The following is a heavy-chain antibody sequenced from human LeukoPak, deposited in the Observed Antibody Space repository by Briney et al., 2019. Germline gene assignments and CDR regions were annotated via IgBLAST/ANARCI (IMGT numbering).Heavy chain of an antibody. CDR2: ITPIFGTA. V-gene: IGHV1-69*01. Sequence: SVKVSCKASGGAFSSYDISWVRQAPGQGLEWMGGITPIFGTAKYAQKFQGRVTITAVESTSTVYMELRSLRSDDTAVYYCARENYYDGSGSPSASAPVDHWGQGTLVTVSS. CDR3: ARENYYDGSGSPSASAPVDH. CDR1: GGAFSSYD. D-gene: IGHD3-22*01. J-gene: IGHJ4*02.